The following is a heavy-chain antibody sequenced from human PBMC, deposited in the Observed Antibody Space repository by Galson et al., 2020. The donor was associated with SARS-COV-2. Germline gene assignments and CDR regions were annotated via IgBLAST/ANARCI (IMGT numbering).Heavy chain of an antibody. CDR3: AREGLIAAAGTDSRFDV. Sequence: GGSLRLSCAASGFTFSSYGMHWVRQAPGKGLEWVAVIWYDGSNKYYADSVKGRFTISRDNSKNTLYLQMNSLRVEDTAVYYCAREGLIAAAGTDSRFDVSAQW. CDR2: IWYDGSNK. CDR1: GFTFSSYG. J-gene: IGHJ6*01. V-gene: IGHV3-33*01. D-gene: IGHD6-13*01.